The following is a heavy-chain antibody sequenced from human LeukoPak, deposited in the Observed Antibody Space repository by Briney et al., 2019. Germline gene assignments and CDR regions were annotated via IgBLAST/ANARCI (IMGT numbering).Heavy chain of an antibody. J-gene: IGHJ4*02. V-gene: IGHV4-59*01. D-gene: IGHD1-26*01. Sequence: SETLSLTCTVSGGSISSFYWSWIRQPPGKGLEWIGYIYYSGSTNYNPSLKSRVTISVDASKNQFSLKLSSVTAADTAVYYCARGSYHELSSFDYWGQGTLVTVSS. CDR2: IYYSGST. CDR1: GGSISSFY. CDR3: ARGSYHELSSFDY.